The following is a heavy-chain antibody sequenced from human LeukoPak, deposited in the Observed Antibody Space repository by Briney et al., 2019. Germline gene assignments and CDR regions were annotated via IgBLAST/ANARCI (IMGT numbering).Heavy chain of an antibody. J-gene: IGHJ5*02. CDR1: GFTFSTYD. D-gene: IGHD4-11*01. CDR3: ARGLPGGLDP. V-gene: IGHV3-13*04. Sequence: GGSLRLSCAASGFTFSTYDMHWVRQATGKRLEWVSSTGTSCDTYYLGSVKGRFTISRENAKSSLYLQMNSLRAGDTAVYYCARGLPGGLDPWGQGTLVTVSS. CDR2: TGTSCDT.